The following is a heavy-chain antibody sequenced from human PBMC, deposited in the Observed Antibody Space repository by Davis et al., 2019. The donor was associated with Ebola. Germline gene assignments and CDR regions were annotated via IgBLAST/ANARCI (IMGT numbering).Heavy chain of an antibody. CDR3: ASGFYGSGSYT. V-gene: IGHV3-23*01. Sequence: PGGSLRLSCAASGFTFSSYAMSWVRQAPGKGLEWVSAISGSGGSTYYADSMKGRFTISRDNAKNSLYLQMNSLRAEDTAVYYCASGFYGSGSYTWGQGTLVTVSS. CDR1: GFTFSSYA. CDR2: ISGSGGST. J-gene: IGHJ5*02. D-gene: IGHD3-10*01.